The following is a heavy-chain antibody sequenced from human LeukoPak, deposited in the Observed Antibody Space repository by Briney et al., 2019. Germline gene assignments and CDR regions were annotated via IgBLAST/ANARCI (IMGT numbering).Heavy chain of an antibody. V-gene: IGHV1-2*02. CDR3: ARNTVLGTVILTVWNAYYYGMDV. J-gene: IGHJ6*02. Sequence: ASVKVSCKASGYTFTGCYMHWVRQAPGQGLEWMGWINPRSGGTNYAPKFQGRVTMARDTSISTADMELSGLRSDDTAVYYCARNTVLGTVILTVWNAYYYGMDVWGQGTTVTVSS. D-gene: IGHD3-9*01. CDR1: GYTFTGCY. CDR2: INPRSGGT.